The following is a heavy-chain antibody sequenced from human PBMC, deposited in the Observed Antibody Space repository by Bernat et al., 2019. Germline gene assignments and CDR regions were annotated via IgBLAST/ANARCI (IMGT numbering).Heavy chain of an antibody. Sequence: QVQLVQSGAEVKKPGSSVKVSCKASGGTFSSYAISWVRQAPGQGLEWMGGIIPIFGTANYAQKYQGRVTITADESTSTAYMELSSLRSEDTAVYYCARYRSVAAAGPYYLDYWGQGTLVTVSS. J-gene: IGHJ4*02. D-gene: IGHD6-13*01. CDR3: ARYRSVAAAGPYYLDY. V-gene: IGHV1-69*12. CDR1: GGTFSSYA. CDR2: IIPIFGTA.